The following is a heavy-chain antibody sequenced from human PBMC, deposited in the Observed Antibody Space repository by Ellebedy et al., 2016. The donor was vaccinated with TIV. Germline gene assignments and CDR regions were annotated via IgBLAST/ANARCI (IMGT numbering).Heavy chain of an antibody. CDR2: IKQDGRDK. CDR1: GSTFSSYW. CDR3: ARRYCTISRCFAASWASLDM. Sequence: GESLKISCADSGSTFSSYWMTWVRQPPGEGLEWVANIKQDGRDKYYVDSVRGRFTISRDNAKNSLYLQMNSLTVEDTAVYYCARRYCTISRCFAASWASLDMWGQGTMVTVSS. J-gene: IGHJ3*02. V-gene: IGHV3-7*01. D-gene: IGHD2-2*01.